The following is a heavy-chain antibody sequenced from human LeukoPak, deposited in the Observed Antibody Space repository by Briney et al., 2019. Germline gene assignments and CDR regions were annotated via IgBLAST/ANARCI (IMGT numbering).Heavy chain of an antibody. J-gene: IGHJ4*02. CDR1: GGSISSYY. CDR3: ARHDDGSYSY. CDR2: TYYSGST. V-gene: IGHV4-59*08. D-gene: IGHD1-26*01. Sequence: SETLSLTCTVSGGSISSYYWSWIRQPPGKGLEWIGYTYYSGSTNYNPSLKSRVTISVDTSKNQFSLKLSSVTAADTAVYYCARHDDGSYSYWGQGTLVTVSS.